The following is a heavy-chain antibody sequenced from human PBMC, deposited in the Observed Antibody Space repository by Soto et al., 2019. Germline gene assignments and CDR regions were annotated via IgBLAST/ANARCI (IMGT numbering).Heavy chain of an antibody. CDR2: INHSGST. V-gene: IGHV4-34*01. CDR3: ARDKGYGSGSYYNDYYFDY. D-gene: IGHD3-10*01. J-gene: IGHJ4*02. CDR1: GGSFSGYY. Sequence: SSETLSLTCAVYGGSFSGYYWSWIRQPPGKGLEWIGEINHSGSTNYNPSLKSRVTISVDTSKNQFSLKLSSVTAADTAVYYCARDKGYGSGSYYNDYYFDYWGQGTLVTVSS.